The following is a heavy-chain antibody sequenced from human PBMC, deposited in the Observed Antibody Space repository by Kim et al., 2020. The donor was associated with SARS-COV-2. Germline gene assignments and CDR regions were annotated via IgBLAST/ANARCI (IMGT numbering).Heavy chain of an antibody. D-gene: IGHD1-1*01. V-gene: IGHV3-64D*06. CDR3: VKNWTSDH. J-gene: IGHJ5*02. CDR2: GGST. Sequence: GGSTYYADAVKGRFTSSRDNPKNTLYLQMSRLRAEDTAVYYCVKNWTSDHWGQGTLVTVSS.